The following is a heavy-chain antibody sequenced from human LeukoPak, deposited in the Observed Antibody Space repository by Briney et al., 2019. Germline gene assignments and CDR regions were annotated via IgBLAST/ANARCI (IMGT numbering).Heavy chain of an antibody. CDR3: ARGGHEYSSSSPFDY. Sequence: PGESLKISCKGSGYSFTSYWISWVRQMPGKGLEWMGRIDPSDSYTNYSPSFQGHVTISADKSISTAYLQWSSLNASDTAMYYCARGGHEYSSSSPFDYWGQGTLVTVSS. CDR2: IDPSDSYT. V-gene: IGHV5-10-1*01. CDR1: GYSFTSYW. D-gene: IGHD6-6*01. J-gene: IGHJ4*02.